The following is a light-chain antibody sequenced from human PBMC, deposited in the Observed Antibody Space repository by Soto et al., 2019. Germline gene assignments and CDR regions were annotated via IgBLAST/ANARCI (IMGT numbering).Light chain of an antibody. CDR2: RDS. V-gene: IGLV3-9*01. J-gene: IGLJ3*02. Sequence: SSELTQPLSVSVALGQTARITCGGINIGSRNVHWYQQKPGQAPVLVIYRDSNRPSGIPERFSGSNSGNTATLTISRAQAGDEADYSCQVCDSSTTRVFGGGTKLTVL. CDR3: QVCDSSTTRV. CDR1: NIGSRN.